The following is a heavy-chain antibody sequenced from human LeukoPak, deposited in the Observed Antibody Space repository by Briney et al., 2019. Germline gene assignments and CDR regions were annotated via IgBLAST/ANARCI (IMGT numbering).Heavy chain of an antibody. CDR2: IYTSGST. V-gene: IGHV4-61*02. J-gene: IGHJ5*02. Sequence: PSETLSLTCTVSGGSISSGSYYWSWIRQPAGKGLEWIGRIYTSGSTNYNPSLKSRVTISVDTSKNQFSLKLSSVTAADTAVSYCARSTIAAAGIRWFDPWGQGTLVTVSS. CDR3: ARSTIAAAGIRWFDP. D-gene: IGHD6-13*01. CDR1: GGSISSGSYY.